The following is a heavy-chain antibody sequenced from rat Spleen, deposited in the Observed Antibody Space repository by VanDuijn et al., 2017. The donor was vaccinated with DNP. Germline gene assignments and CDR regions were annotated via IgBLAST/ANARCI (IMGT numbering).Heavy chain of an antibody. D-gene: IGHD1-1*01. CDR2: ITYSDSTT. Sequence: EVQLVESGGGLVQPGRSLKLSCTASGITFSNYDMAWVRQAPTKGLEWVASITYSDSTTYYRDSVKGRFTVSRDNARSTLYLQMNSLRSEDTATYDCTELPSYYEAWFAYWGHGALVTVSS. J-gene: IGHJ3*01. CDR1: GITFSNYD. CDR3: TELPSYYEAWFAY. V-gene: IGHV5S23*01.